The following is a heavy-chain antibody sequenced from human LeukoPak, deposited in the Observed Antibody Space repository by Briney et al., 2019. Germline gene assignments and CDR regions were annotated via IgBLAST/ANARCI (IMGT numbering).Heavy chain of an antibody. J-gene: IGHJ3*02. V-gene: IGHV3-66*01. D-gene: IGHD6-19*01. CDR1: GFTVSSNY. Sequence: GGSLRLSCAASGFTVSSNYMSWVRQAPGKGLEWVPVIYSGGSTYYADSVKGRFTISRDNSKNTLYLQMNSLRAEDTAVYYCAREEFRDIAVAGRVGAFDIWGQGTMVTVSS. CDR2: IYSGGST. CDR3: AREEFRDIAVAGRVGAFDI.